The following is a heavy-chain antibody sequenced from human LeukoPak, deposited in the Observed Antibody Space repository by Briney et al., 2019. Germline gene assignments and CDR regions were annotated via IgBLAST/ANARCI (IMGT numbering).Heavy chain of an antibody. CDR2: IYQTESP. CDR3: ARDPHCSSGRCPFDY. D-gene: IGHD2-15*01. CDR1: TGSISSSDG. J-gene: IGHJ4*02. Sequence: PSETLSLTCAVSTGSISSSDGWGWVRQPPGKGLEWIGYIYQTESPKYNASLQSRVTISLDRSKNQFSLKLTSVTAADTAVYYCARDPHCSSGRCPFDYWGQGALVTVSS. V-gene: IGHV4-4*02.